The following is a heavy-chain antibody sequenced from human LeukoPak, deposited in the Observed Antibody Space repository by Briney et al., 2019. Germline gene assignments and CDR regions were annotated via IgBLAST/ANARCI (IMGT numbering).Heavy chain of an antibody. V-gene: IGHV1-69*05. D-gene: IGHD4-17*01. J-gene: IGHJ4*02. CDR3: ASGAGMYGSLTVTQYMAY. CDR2: IIPIFGTA. CDR1: GGTFSSYA. Sequence: SVKVSCKASGGTFSSYAISWVRQAPGQGLEWMGGIIPIFGTANYAQKFQGRVTITTDESTSTAYMELSSLRSEDTAVYYCASGAGMYGSLTVTQYMAYWGQGTLVTVSS.